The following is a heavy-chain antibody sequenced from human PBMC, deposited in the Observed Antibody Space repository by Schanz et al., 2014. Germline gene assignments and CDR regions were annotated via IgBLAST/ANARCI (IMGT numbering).Heavy chain of an antibody. CDR2: IYSGIGA. CDR1: GFTVSSNH. Sequence: EGQLAESGGGLVQPGGSLRLSCAVSGFTVSSNHMSWVRQAPGKGLEWVSVIYSGIGAYYADSVKDRFTVSRDNSKNTVYLQMNRLRAEDTAVFYCAKGMGYCSGGTCYDYYYYGLDVWGQGTTXTVSS. V-gene: IGHV3-66*01. CDR3: AKGMGYCSGGTCYDYYYYGLDV. D-gene: IGHD2-15*01. J-gene: IGHJ6*02.